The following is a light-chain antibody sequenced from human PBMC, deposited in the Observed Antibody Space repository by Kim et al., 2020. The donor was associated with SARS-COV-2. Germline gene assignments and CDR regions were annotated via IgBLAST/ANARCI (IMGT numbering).Light chain of an antibody. J-gene: IGKJ4*01. CDR2: DTS. V-gene: IGKV1-33*01. CDR1: QDITNS. CDR3: QQYDSLPLT. Sequence: DIQMTQSPSSLSASVGDRLTITCQASQDITNSLNWYQQKSGKAPKLLIYDTSNLEAGVPSRFSGSGFWTDFTFTISSLQPEDIATYYCQQYDSLPLTFGGGTKVDIK.